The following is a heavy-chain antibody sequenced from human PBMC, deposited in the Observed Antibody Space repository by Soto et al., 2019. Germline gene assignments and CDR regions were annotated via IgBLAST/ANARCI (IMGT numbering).Heavy chain of an antibody. V-gene: IGHV4-59*01. D-gene: IGHD7-27*01. CDR1: SGSISSYY. J-gene: IGHJ4*02. CDR3: ARPRFDYIGLGTHLYDFDL. Sequence: QVQLQESGPRLMKPSETLSLTCTVASGSISSYYCSWLRQPPGKGLLCIGYVYYSGTTNYNSALKSRVTISIDPTKNQSSPTRNSVTAADTAVYYCARPRFDYIGLGTHLYDFDLWDQGALVTVSS. CDR2: VYYSGTT.